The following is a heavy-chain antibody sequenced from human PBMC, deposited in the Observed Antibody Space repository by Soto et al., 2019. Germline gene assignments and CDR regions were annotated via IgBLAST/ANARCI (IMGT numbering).Heavy chain of an antibody. CDR1: GGTISSWY. J-gene: IGHJ5*01. Sequence: SETLSLTCTVSGGTISSWYWSWIRQPPGKGLEWTGYIYYSGSTNCNPSLKSRVTISVDTSNNQVSLHLDSVTPDDTAVYYCARLIGNSWLDSWGQGTLVTVSS. CDR2: IYYSGST. CDR3: ARLIGNSWLDS. V-gene: IGHV4-59*08.